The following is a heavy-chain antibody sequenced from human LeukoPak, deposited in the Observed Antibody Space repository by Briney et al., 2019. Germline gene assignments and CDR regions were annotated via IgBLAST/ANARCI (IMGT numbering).Heavy chain of an antibody. J-gene: IGHJ4*02. Sequence: GGSLRLSCAASGFTFSSYSMNWVRQAPGKGLEWVSSISSSSSYIYYADSVKGRFTISRDNAKNSLYLQMNGLRAEDTAVYYCARDPNYYDSSGSKYYFDYWGQGTLVTVSS. V-gene: IGHV3-21*01. CDR3: ARDPNYYDSSGSKYYFDY. CDR1: GFTFSSYS. CDR2: ISSSSSYI. D-gene: IGHD3-22*01.